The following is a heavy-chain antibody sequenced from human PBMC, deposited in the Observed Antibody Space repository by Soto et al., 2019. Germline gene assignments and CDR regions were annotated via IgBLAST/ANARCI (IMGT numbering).Heavy chain of an antibody. D-gene: IGHD3-16*01. Sequence: PGGSLRLSCAASGFTVNSNYMSWVRQPPGKGLEWVSVIYSGVRTYYADSVKGRFTISRDNSRNTLYLQMNSLRTEDTAVYFCARESVGARFGMDVWGQGTTVTVSS. J-gene: IGHJ6*02. CDR2: IYSGVRT. CDR3: ARESVGARFGMDV. V-gene: IGHV3-66*01. CDR1: GFTVNSNY.